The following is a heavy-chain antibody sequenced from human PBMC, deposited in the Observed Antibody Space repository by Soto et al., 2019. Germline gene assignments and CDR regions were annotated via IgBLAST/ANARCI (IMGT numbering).Heavy chain of an antibody. J-gene: IGHJ4*02. CDR1: GFTFSSDG. Sequence: QVQLVESGGGVVQPGRSLRLSCAASGFTFSSDGMHWVRQAPGKGLAWVAVISYDGSNKYYADSEKGRFTISRDNSKNPLYLQMNSLRAEDTAVYYCAKDTATRRSFDYWGQGTLVTVSS. V-gene: IGHV3-30*18. CDR3: AKDTATRRSFDY. CDR2: ISYDGSNK. D-gene: IGHD2-21*02.